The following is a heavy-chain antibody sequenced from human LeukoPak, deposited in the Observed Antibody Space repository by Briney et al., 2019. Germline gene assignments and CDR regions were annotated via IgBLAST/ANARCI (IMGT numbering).Heavy chain of an antibody. CDR2: IYHSGST. CDR3: AREVDTAMVRYFDY. J-gene: IGHJ4*02. V-gene: IGHV4-4*02. CDR1: GFTVSSYY. Sequence: GSLRLSCAASGFTVSSYYMSWVRQPPGKGLEWIGEIYHSGSTNYNPSLKSRVTISVDKSKNQFSLKLSSVTAADTAVYYCAREVDTAMVRYFDYWGQGTLVTVSS. D-gene: IGHD5-18*01.